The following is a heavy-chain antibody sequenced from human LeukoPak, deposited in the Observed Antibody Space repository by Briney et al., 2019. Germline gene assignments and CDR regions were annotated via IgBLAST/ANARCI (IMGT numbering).Heavy chain of an antibody. D-gene: IGHD3-10*01. CDR3: ARGGSWSSFTDL. V-gene: IGHV1-18*04. CDR2: ISAYNGDT. CDR1: GYTFTNYG. J-gene: IGHJ4*02. Sequence: GASVKVSCKASGYTFTNYGISWVRQAPGQGLEWMGWISAYNGDTNYAQEFQGRVTMTTDTSTSTAYMELRNLRSDDTAAYFCARGGSWSSFTDLWGQGTLVTVSS.